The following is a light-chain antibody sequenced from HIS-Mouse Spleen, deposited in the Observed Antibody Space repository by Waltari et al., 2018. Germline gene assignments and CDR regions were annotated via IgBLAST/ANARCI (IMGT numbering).Light chain of an antibody. J-gene: IGLJ3*02. V-gene: IGLV1-47*01. CDR3: AAWDDSLSGPV. CDR2: RNN. Sequence: QSVLTQPPSASGTPGQRVTISCSGSSPNIGSNSVYWYQQLPGTAPKLLIYRNNQRPSGVPDRFSGSKSGTSASLAISGFRSEDEADYYCAAWDDSLSGPVFGGGTKLTVL. CDR1: SPNIGSNS.